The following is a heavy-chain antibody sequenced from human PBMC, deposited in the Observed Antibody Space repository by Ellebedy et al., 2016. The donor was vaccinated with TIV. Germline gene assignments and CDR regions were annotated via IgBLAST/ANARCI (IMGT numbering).Heavy chain of an antibody. Sequence: GESLKISCAASGFTFSDYWMSWVRPAPGQGLEWVANIKQDGSEKWYVDSVKGRFTISRDNAKNSLYLQMSSLRAEDTAVYYCARDQGWAYPGSTRFDYWGQGTLVTVSS. J-gene: IGHJ4*03. D-gene: IGHD3-10*01. CDR2: IKQDGSEK. CDR3: ARDQGWAYPGSTRFDY. CDR1: GFTFSDYW. V-gene: IGHV3-7*01.